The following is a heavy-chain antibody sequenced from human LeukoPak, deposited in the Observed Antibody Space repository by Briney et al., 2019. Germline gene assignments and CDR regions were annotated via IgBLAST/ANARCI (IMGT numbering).Heavy chain of an antibody. J-gene: IGHJ4*02. Sequence: GGSLRLSCVVSGFTFSSYEMIWIRQAPGKGLEWVSYISGSGSTTYYADSVRGRFTTSRNNTENTLYLQMNNLRAEDTAIYYCAGEREDCSSSRCYVEFDCWGQGTLVTVSS. CDR3: AGEREDCSSSRCYVEFDC. CDR1: GFTFSSYE. D-gene: IGHD2-2*01. V-gene: IGHV3-48*03. CDR2: ISGSGSTT.